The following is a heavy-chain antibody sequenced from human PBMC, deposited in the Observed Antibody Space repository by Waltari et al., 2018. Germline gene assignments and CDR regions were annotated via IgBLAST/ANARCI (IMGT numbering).Heavy chain of an antibody. J-gene: IGHJ4*02. Sequence: EVQLVESGGGLVQPGGSLRLSCAVSGFTFHNYHMNWVRLAPGRGLEWLSYISSDSNVIYYSDSVRGRVTVSRDNAKSSLFLQMNSLRAEDTAVYYCARELDHSKDDYWGQGTLVTVSS. CDR2: ISSDSNVI. CDR3: ARELDHSKDDY. CDR1: GFTFHNYH. D-gene: IGHD4-4*01. V-gene: IGHV3-48*04.